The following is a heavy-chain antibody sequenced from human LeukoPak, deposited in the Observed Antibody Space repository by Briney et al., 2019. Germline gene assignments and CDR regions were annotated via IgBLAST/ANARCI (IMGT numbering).Heavy chain of an antibody. CDR2: INPNSGGT. D-gene: IGHD2-2*01. CDR3: ARGYCSSTSCYLYFDY. CDR1: GYTFTGYY. Sequence: ASVKVSCKASGYTFTGYYMHWVRQAPGQGLEWMGWINPNSGGTNYAQKFQGRVTMTRDTSISTAYTEPSRLRSDDTAVYYCARGYCSSTSCYLYFDYWGQGTLVTVSS. V-gene: IGHV1-2*02. J-gene: IGHJ4*02.